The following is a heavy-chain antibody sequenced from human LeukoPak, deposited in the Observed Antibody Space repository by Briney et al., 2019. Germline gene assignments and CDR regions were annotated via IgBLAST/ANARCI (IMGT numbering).Heavy chain of an antibody. CDR3: ARDTSSSWYDY. CDR2: IYYSGST. CDR1: GGSISSYY. D-gene: IGHD6-13*01. V-gene: IGHV4-59*01. Sequence: SETLSLACTVSGGSISSYYWSWIRQPPGKGLEWIGNIYYSGSTNYNPSLKSRVTISVDTSKNQFSLKLSSVTAADTAVYYCARDTSSSWYDYWGQGTLVTVSS. J-gene: IGHJ4*02.